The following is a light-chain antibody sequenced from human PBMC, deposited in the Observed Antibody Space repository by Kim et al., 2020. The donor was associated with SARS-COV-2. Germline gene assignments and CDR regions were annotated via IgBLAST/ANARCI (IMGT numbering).Light chain of an antibody. CDR2: QDS. CDR1: KLGDKY. CDR3: QAWDSSTEV. V-gene: IGLV3-1*01. J-gene: IGLJ1*01. Sequence: SVSPGQTASITCSGDKLGDKYACWYQQKPGQPPVLVIYQDSKRPSGIPERFSGSSAGNTATLTISGTQAMDEADYYCQAWDSSTEVFGTGTKVTVL.